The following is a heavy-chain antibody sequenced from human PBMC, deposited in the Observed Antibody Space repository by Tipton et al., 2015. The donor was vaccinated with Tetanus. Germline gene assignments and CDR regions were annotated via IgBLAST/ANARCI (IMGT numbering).Heavy chain of an antibody. D-gene: IGHD5-24*01. J-gene: IGHJ4*02. CDR2: IHPSGSV. Sequence: TLSLTCAVYGGSFSGYYCTWIRQSPGKGLEWIGEIHPSGSVNYNPSLKSRVTILLDMSENQFSLKLSSVTGADTAVYYCARGRDQYKSGNYWGQGTLVTVSS. CDR3: ARGRDQYKSGNY. V-gene: IGHV4-34*01. CDR1: GGSFSGYY.